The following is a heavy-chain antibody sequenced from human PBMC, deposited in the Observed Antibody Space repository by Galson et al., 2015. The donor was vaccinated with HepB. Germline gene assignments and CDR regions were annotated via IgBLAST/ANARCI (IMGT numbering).Heavy chain of an antibody. CDR1: GFTFRSYW. V-gene: IGHV3-7*01. Sequence: SLRLSCAASGFTFRSYWMGWVRRAPGKGLEWVANIKQDGSEKSYVDSVKGRFTVSRDNAKNSLYLQMNSLRADDTAVYYCARENYFDYWGQGSQVTVSS. CDR2: IKQDGSEK. J-gene: IGHJ4*02. CDR3: ARENYFDY.